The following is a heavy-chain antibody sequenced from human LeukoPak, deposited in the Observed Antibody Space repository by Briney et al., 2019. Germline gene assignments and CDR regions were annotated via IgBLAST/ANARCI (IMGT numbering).Heavy chain of an antibody. Sequence: PSETLSLTCTVSGGSISSYYWSWIRQPPGKGLEWIGYIYYSGSTNYNPSLKSRVTISVDTSKNQFSLKLSSVTAADTVVYYCARGLAYSAYWGQGTLVTVSS. D-gene: IGHD2-21*01. CDR1: GGSISSYY. V-gene: IGHV4-59*01. J-gene: IGHJ4*02. CDR2: IYYSGST. CDR3: ARGLAYSAY.